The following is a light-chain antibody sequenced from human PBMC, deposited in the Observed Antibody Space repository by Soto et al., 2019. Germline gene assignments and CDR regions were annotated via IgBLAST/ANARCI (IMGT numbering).Light chain of an antibody. CDR1: SSDVGSYNL. V-gene: IGLV2-23*02. CDR2: EVS. Sequence: QSALTQPASVSGSPGQSITISCNGSSSDVGSYNLVSWYQQHPGTAPKLMIFEVSKRPSGVSNRFSGSKSGNTASLTISGLHTEDEADYYCCSNTSSSTFPYVFGTGTKLTVL. CDR3: CSNTSSSTFPYV. J-gene: IGLJ1*01.